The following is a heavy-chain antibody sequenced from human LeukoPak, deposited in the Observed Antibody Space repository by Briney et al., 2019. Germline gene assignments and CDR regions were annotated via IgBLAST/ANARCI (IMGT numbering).Heavy chain of an antibody. CDR3: ARDEDYNPLVH. V-gene: IGHV1-3*01. CDR2: INAGNGNT. CDR1: GYTFTNYA. J-gene: IGHJ4*02. D-gene: IGHD4/OR15-4a*01. Sequence: GASVKVSCKASGYTFTNYAMHWVRQAPGQRLEWMGWINAGNGNTKYSQKFQGRVTITADKSTSTAYMELRSLKSDDTAIYYCARDEDYNPLVHWGQGTLVTVSS.